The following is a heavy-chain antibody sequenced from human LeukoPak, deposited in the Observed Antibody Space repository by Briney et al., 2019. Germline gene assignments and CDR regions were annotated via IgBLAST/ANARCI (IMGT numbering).Heavy chain of an antibody. V-gene: IGHV3-30*02. CDR2: IRYDGSNK. CDR1: GFTFSSYG. D-gene: IGHD3-16*01. J-gene: IGHJ4*02. CDR3: ARGGGWGSVFDY. Sequence: PGGSLRLSCAASGFTFSSYGMHWVRQAPGKGLEWVAFIRYDGSNKYYADSVKGRFTISRDNSKNTLYLQMNSLRAEDTAVYYCARGGGWGSVFDYWGQGTLVTVSS.